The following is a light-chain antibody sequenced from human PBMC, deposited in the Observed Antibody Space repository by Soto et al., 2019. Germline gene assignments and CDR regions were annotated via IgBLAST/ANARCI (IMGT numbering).Light chain of an antibody. CDR2: DAS. J-gene: IGKJ1*01. CDR1: QTISRW. Sequence: IKMNQSPSTLSASEGDRVTITFRASQTISRWLAWYQQKPGKAPNLLISDASSLESGVPSRFSGSGSGTEFTLTISSLQPDDFATYYCQQYHSYSTFGQGTNVDI. CDR3: QQYHSYST. V-gene: IGKV1-5*01.